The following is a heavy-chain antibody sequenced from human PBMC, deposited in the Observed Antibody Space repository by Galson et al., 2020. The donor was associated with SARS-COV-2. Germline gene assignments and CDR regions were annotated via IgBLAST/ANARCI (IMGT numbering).Heavy chain of an antibody. V-gene: IGHV3-23*01. CDR2: ISGSGGST. Sequence: GESLKISCAASGFTFSSYAMSWVRQAPGKGLEWVSAISGSGGSTYYADSVKGRFTISRDNSKNTLYLQMNSLRAEDTAVYYCAKAIAGTWYYWGQGTLVTVSS. CDR1: GFTFSSYA. CDR3: AKAIAGTWYY. J-gene: IGHJ4*02. D-gene: IGHD6-13*01.